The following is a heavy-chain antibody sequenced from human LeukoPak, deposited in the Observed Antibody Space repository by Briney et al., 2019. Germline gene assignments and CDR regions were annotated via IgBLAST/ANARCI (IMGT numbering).Heavy chain of an antibody. D-gene: IGHD3-22*01. J-gene: IGHJ4*02. Sequence: GGSLRLSCAASGFTFGDYAMHWVRQAPGKGLEWASLISGDGGSTYYADSVKGRFTISRDNSKNSLYLQMNSLRTEDTALYYCAKDRSSGYYYVDYFDYWGQGTLVTVSS. CDR3: AKDRSSGYYYVDYFDY. CDR2: ISGDGGST. V-gene: IGHV3-43*02. CDR1: GFTFGDYA.